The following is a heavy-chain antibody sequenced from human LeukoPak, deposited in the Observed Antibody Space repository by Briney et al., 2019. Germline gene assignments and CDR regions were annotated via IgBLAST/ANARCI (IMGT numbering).Heavy chain of an antibody. CDR2: IIPIFGTA. J-gene: IGHJ4*02. D-gene: IGHD2-2*01. V-gene: IGHV1-69*13. Sequence: SVKVSCMASEGTFSSYAISWVRQAPGQGLEWMGGIIPIFGTANYAQKFQGRVTITADESTSTAYMELSSLRSEDTAVYYCARAEVAGYCSSTSCLYFDYWGQGTLVTVSS. CDR1: EGTFSSYA. CDR3: ARAEVAGYCSSTSCLYFDY.